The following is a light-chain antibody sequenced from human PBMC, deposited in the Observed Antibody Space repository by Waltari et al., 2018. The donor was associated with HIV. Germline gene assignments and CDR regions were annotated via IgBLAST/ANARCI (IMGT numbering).Light chain of an antibody. CDR2: EVS. CDR3: SSYRSRSTLGVV. Sequence: QSALTQPASVSGSPGQSITISCTGTSSDVGGYNYVSWYQQHPGKAPKLTIYEVSNRPSGVSNRFSGSKSGNTASLTISGLQAEDEADYYCSSYRSRSTLGVVFGGGTKLTVL. CDR1: SSDVGGYNY. V-gene: IGLV2-14*01. J-gene: IGLJ2*01.